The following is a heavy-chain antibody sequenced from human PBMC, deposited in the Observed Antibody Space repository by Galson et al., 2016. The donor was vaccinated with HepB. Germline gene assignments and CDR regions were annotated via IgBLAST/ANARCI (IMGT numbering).Heavy chain of an antibody. J-gene: IGHJ4*02. CDR1: GFTFSSYG. V-gene: IGHV3-33*01. CDR2: IWYDGSNK. Sequence: SLRLSCAASGFTFSSYGMHWVRQAPGKGLEWVAVIWYDGSNKYYADSVKGRSTISRDNSKKTLYLQMNSLRAEDTAVYYCARDESYYDFWSGSPPSYWGQGTLVTVSA. CDR3: ARDESYYDFWSGSPPSY. D-gene: IGHD3-3*01.